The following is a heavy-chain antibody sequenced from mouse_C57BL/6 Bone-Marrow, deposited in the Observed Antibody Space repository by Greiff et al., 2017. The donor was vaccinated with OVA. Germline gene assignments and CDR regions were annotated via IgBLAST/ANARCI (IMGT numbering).Heavy chain of an antibody. CDR1: GYAFSSSW. V-gene: IGHV1-82*01. Sequence: VQLQESGPELVKPGASVKISCKASGYAFSSSWMNWVKQRPGKGLEWIGRIYPGDGDTNYNEKFKSKATLTVDKSSSTAYMQLSSLTSEDSAVYYCARPITTVVANWYFDVWGTGTTVTVSS. D-gene: IGHD1-1*01. J-gene: IGHJ1*03. CDR3: ARPITTVVANWYFDV. CDR2: IYPGDGDT.